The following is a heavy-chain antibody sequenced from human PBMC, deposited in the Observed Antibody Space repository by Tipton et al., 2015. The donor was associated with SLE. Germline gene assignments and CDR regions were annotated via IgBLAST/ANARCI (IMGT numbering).Heavy chain of an antibody. CDR3: ARVGGYCSGGSCYSHYYYYGMDV. V-gene: IGHV1-18*01. Sequence: QLVPSGPEVKKPGASVKVSCKASGYTFTSYGISWVRQAPGQGLEWMGWISAYNGNTNYAQTLQGRVTMTTDTSTSTAYMELRSLRSDDTAVYYCARVGGYCSGGSCYSHYYYYGMDVWGQGTTVTVSS. CDR1: GYTFTSYG. CDR2: ISAYNGNT. D-gene: IGHD2-15*01. J-gene: IGHJ6*02.